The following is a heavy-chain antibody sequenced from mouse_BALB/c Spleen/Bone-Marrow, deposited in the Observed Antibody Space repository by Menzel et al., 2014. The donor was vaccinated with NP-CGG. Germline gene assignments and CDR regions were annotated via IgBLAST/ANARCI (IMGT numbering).Heavy chain of an antibody. CDR1: GYTFTSYW. J-gene: IGHJ2*01. D-gene: IGHD3-2*02. CDR3: ARGYPSDY. Sequence: VQLQQSGAELARPGASVKLSCKASGYTFTSYWMQWVKQRPGQGLEWIGAIYPGDGDTRYTQKFKGKATSTADKSSSTAYMQLSSLASEDSAVYYCARGYPSDYWGQGTTLTVSS. CDR2: IYPGDGDT. V-gene: IGHV1-87*01.